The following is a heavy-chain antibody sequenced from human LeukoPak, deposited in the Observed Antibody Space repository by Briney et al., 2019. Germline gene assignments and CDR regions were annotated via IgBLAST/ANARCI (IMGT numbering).Heavy chain of an antibody. Sequence: GGSLRLSCAAAGFTFSDYYMSWIRQAPGKGLEWVSYISSSSSYTYYADSVKGRFTISRDNAKNSLYLQMNSLRAEDTAVYYCARTYSSGWHQYYFDYWGQGTLVTVSS. CDR3: ARTYSSGWHQYYFDY. D-gene: IGHD6-19*01. CDR1: GFTFSDYY. V-gene: IGHV3-11*03. J-gene: IGHJ4*02. CDR2: ISSSSSYT.